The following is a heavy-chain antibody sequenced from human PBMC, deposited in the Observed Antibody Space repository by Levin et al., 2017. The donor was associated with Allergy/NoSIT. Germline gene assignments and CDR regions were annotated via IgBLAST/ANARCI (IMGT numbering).Heavy chain of an antibody. Sequence: GESLKISCAASGFTFSSYALSWVRQAPGKGLEWVSAIYVSADSTYYSDSVKGRFTISRDSSKNTLYLHMSSLRAEDPAVYYCARSSRGYGTFDSWGQGTLVTVSS. V-gene: IGHV3-23*01. CDR2: IYVSADST. D-gene: IGHD5-12*01. CDR1: GFTFSSYA. J-gene: IGHJ4*02. CDR3: ARSSRGYGTFDS.